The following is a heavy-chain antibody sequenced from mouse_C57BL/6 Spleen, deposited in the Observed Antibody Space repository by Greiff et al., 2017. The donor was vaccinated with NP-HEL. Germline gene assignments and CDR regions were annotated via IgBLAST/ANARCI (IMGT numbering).Heavy chain of an antibody. D-gene: IGHD1-1*01. J-gene: IGHJ4*01. Sequence: QVQLQQPGAELVKPGASVKLSCKASGYTFTSYWMHWVKQRPGQGLEWIGMIHPNSGSTNYNEKFKSKAKLTVDKYSSTAYMQLSSLTSDDSAVYYCARPSTVVAGAMDYWGQGTSVTVSA. CDR3: ARPSTVVAGAMDY. V-gene: IGHV1-64*01. CDR2: IHPNSGST. CDR1: GYTFTSYW.